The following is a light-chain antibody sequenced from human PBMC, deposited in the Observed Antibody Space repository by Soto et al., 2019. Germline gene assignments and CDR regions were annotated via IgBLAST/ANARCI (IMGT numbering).Light chain of an antibody. V-gene: IGKV3D-11*02. CDR3: QRRSNWHLIT. CDR2: DSS. Sequence: VSQSPATRLISPKNRATGCSVASESVSSHLAWYQQKPGQAPRLLIYDSSTRATGIPGRFSGGGSWTVFTLSISCLEPESFAVYCCQRRSNWHLITCGQGTRLEIK. CDR1: ESVSSH. J-gene: IGKJ5*01.